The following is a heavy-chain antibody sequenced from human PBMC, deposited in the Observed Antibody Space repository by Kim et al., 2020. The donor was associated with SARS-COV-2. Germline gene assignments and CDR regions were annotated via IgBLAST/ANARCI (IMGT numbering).Heavy chain of an antibody. CDR1: GGSISSSSYY. D-gene: IGHD2-2*02. Sequence: SETLSLTCTVSGGSISSSSYYWGWIRQPPGKGLEWIGSIYYSGSTYYNPSLKSRVTISVDTSKNQFSLKLSSVTAADTAVYYCARLSCSSTSCYTGVYAFDIWGQGTMVTVSS. CDR3: ARLSCSSTSCYTGVYAFDI. J-gene: IGHJ3*02. V-gene: IGHV4-39*01. CDR2: IYYSGST.